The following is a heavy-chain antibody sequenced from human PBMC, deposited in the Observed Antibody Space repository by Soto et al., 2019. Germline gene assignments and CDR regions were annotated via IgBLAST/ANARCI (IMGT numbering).Heavy chain of an antibody. V-gene: IGHV1-69*13. D-gene: IGHD3-22*01. CDR3: ARDQGYYDSSGYLTILDY. J-gene: IGHJ4*02. CDR1: GCTFSSYA. CDR2: IIPIFGTA. Sequence: SVKVSCKASGCTFSSYAISWVRQAPGQGLEWMGGIIPIFGTANYAQKFQGRVTITADESTSTAYMELSSLRSEDTAVYYCARDQGYYDSSGYLTILDYWGQGTLVTVSS.